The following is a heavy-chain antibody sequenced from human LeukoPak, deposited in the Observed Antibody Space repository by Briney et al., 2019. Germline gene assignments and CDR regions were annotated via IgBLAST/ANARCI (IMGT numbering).Heavy chain of an antibody. CDR3: ARDLSGVPAATQGYFDH. Sequence: ASVKVSCKASGYTFTNYGIVWVRQPPGQGLEWVGCISPYNGYTKYAQSLQGRVTMTTDTSTTTAYLELRSLRPDDTALYYCARDLSGVPAATQGYFDHWGQGTLVTVSS. V-gene: IGHV1-18*01. CDR2: ISPYNGYT. D-gene: IGHD2-2*01. CDR1: GYTFTNYG. J-gene: IGHJ4*02.